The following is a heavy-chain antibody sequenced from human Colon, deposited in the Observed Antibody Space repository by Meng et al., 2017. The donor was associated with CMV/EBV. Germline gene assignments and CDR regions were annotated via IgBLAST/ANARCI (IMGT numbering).Heavy chain of an antibody. CDR1: GFTFSSFE. J-gene: IGHJ5*02. V-gene: IGHV3-48*03. D-gene: IGHD4-23*01. Sequence: GGSLRLSCAASGFTFSSFEMNWVRQAPGKGLEWVSYISSFGNTIFYADSVKGRFTISRDNAKNSLYLQMNSLRAEDTAVYYYARDRADLYGGGFDPWGQGTLVTVSS. CDR3: ARDRADLYGGGFDP. CDR2: ISSFGNTI.